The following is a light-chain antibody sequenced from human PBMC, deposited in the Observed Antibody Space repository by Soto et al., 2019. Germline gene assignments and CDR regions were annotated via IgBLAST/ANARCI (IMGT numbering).Light chain of an antibody. Sequence: QSVLTQPRSVSGSPGQSVSISCTGTNSDVGDYNYVSWYQQHPGKVPKLMIFDVTKRPSGIPDRFSGSKSGNTASLTISGLQAEDEADYFCCSYAGTYTLVFGGGTKLTVL. V-gene: IGLV2-11*01. J-gene: IGLJ2*01. CDR1: NSDVGDYNY. CDR3: CSYAGTYTLV. CDR2: DVT.